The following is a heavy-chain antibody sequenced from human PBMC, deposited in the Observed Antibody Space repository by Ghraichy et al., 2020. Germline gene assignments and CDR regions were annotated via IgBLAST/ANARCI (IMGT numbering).Heavy chain of an antibody. D-gene: IGHD3-9*01. CDR3: AREADVATGYFLY. Sequence: ASVKVSCKASGYTFTDYYMHWVRQAPGQGLEWMGYINPNTGGTRYAQKSQGRVTMTRDTSVSTVYVELCGLTSDDTAVYYCAREADVATGYFLYWGQGTLVTFSS. J-gene: IGHJ4*02. CDR1: GYTFTDYY. CDR2: INPNTGGT. V-gene: IGHV1-2*02.